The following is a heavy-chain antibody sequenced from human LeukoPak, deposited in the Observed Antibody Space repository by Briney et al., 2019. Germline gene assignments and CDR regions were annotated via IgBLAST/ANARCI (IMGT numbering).Heavy chain of an antibody. D-gene: IGHD2-2*01. CDR1: GGSISSYY. Sequence: PSETLSLTCTVSGGSISSYYWSWLRQPPGKGLEWIGYIYYSGSTNYSPSLKSRVTISVDTSKNQFSLELSSVTAADTAVYYCASYAKDIVVLPAASIYWYFDLWGRGTLVTVSS. V-gene: IGHV4-59*12. CDR2: IYYSGST. J-gene: IGHJ2*01. CDR3: ASYAKDIVVLPAASIYWYFDL.